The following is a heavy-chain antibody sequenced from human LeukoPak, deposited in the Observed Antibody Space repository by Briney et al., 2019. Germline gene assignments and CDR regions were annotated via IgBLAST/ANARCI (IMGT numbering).Heavy chain of an antibody. CDR2: INTNTGNP. D-gene: IGHD2-2*01. J-gene: IGHJ4*02. V-gene: IGHV7-4-1*02. CDR1: GYTLTNYA. CDR3: ARVQGYCSTTSCYPHY. Sequence: ASVKVSCKASGYTLTNYALNWVRQAPGQGLEWMGWINTNTGNPTYAQGFTGRFVFSLDTSVNTAYLQISSLRAEDTAIYYCARVQGYCSTTSCYPHYWGQGTLVTVSS.